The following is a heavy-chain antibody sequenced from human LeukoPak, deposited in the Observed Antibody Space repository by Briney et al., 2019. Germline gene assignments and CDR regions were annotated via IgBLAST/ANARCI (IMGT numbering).Heavy chain of an antibody. CDR2: IIPILGIA. J-gene: IGHJ4*02. CDR3: ASSPDPDYYDSSGLYYFDY. D-gene: IGHD3-22*01. V-gene: IGHV1-69*04. Sequence: SVKVSCKASGGTFSSYAISWVRQAPGQGLEWMGRIIPILGIANYAQKFQGRVTITADKSTSTAYMELSGLRSEDTAVYYCASSPDPDYYDSSGLYYFDYWGQGTLVTVSS. CDR1: GGTFSSYA.